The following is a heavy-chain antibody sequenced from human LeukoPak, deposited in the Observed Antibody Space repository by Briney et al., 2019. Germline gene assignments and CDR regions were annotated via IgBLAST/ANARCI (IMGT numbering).Heavy chain of an antibody. J-gene: IGHJ4*02. D-gene: IGHD3-22*01. CDR3: ARDRYYDSSGPPD. CDR1: GGSISSGSYY. Sequence: SETLSLTCTVSGGSISSGSYYWSWLRQPAGKGLEWIGRIYTSGSTNYNPSLKSRVTISVDTSKNQFSLKLSSVTAADTAVYYCARDRYYDSSGPPDWGQGTLVTVSS. V-gene: IGHV4-61*02. CDR2: IYTSGST.